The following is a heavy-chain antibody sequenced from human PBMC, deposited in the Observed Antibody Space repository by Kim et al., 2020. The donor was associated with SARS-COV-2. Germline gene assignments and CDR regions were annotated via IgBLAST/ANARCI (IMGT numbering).Heavy chain of an antibody. CDR1: GGSISSGGYY. CDR3: ARLRYSSGQFDY. J-gene: IGHJ4*02. D-gene: IGHD6-19*01. V-gene: IGHV4-39*01. CDR2: IYYSGGT. Sequence: SETLSLTCTVSGGSISSGGYYWDWIRQPPGKGLEWIGSIYYSGGTYDNPSLKSRTTISVDTSKNQFSLKLSSVTAADTAVYYCARLRYSSGQFDYWGQGTLVTVSS.